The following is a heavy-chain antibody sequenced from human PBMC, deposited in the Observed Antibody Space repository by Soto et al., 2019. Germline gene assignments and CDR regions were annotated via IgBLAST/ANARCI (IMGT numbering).Heavy chain of an antibody. D-gene: IGHD6-6*01. CDR3: AGQYSSSSVEF. J-gene: IGHJ4*02. CDR1: GFTFSSYA. CDR2: ISHDGSKQ. Sequence: GGSLRLSCAASGFTFSSYAMHWVRQSPSKGLEWVSVISHDGSKQFYAESVKGRFTISRDNSKNMLYLQMNSLRAEDTAVYYCAGQYSSSSVEFWGQGTLVTVSS. V-gene: IGHV3-30*04.